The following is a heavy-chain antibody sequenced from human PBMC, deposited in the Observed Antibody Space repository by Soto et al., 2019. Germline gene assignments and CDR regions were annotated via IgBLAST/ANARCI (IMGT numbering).Heavy chain of an antibody. CDR2: IYYSGST. V-gene: IGHV4-59*01. CDR1: GGSISSYY. J-gene: IGHJ6*02. Sequence: SETLSLTCTVSGGSISSYYWSWIRQPPGKGLEWLGYIYYSGSTNYNPSLKSRVTISVDTSKNQFSLKLSSVTAADTAVYYCARIHYDFWSGYYHPYYYYGMDVWGQGTTVTVSS. CDR3: ARIHYDFWSGYYHPYYYYGMDV. D-gene: IGHD3-3*01.